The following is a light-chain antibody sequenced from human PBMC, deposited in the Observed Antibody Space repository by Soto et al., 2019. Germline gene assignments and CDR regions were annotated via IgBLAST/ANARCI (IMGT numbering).Light chain of an antibody. CDR2: KAS. Sequence: DIQMTQSPSTLSASVGDRVTITCRASQSISSWLAWYQQKPGKAPKLLIYKASSLESGVPSRFSGSGSGTEFTLTISSLQTDDFAAYYCQHYYSYPLTFGGGTKVEIK. J-gene: IGKJ4*01. V-gene: IGKV1-5*03. CDR3: QHYYSYPLT. CDR1: QSISSW.